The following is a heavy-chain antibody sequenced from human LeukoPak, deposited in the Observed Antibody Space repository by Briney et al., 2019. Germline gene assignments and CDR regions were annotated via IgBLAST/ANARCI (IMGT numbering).Heavy chain of an antibody. V-gene: IGHV4-61*02. J-gene: IGHJ5*02. D-gene: IGHD1-26*01. CDR1: GGSISSGSYY. CDR2: IYTSGST. Sequence: SETLSLTCTVSGGSISSGSYYWSWIRQPAGKGLEWIGRIYTSGSTNYNPSLKSRVTISVDTSKNQFSLKLSSVTAADTAVYYCARAPAWELGFDPWGQGTLVTVSS. CDR3: ARAPAWELGFDP.